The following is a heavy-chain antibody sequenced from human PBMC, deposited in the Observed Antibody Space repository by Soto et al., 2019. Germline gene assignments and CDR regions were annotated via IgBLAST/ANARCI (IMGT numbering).Heavy chain of an antibody. D-gene: IGHD4-17*01. CDR1: GYTFTSYR. Sequence: QVQLVQSGAEVKKPGASVKVSCKASGYTFTSYRVTWVRQAPGQGLEWMGWISAYNGNTNYAQKLQGRVTLTTDTSTSTAYMELRSLRSDDTAVYYCARDRADYADRHYFDYWGQGTLVTVSS. J-gene: IGHJ4*02. V-gene: IGHV1-18*04. CDR2: ISAYNGNT. CDR3: ARDRADYADRHYFDY.